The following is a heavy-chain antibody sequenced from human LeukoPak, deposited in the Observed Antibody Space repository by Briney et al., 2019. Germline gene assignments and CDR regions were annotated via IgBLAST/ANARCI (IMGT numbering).Heavy chain of an antibody. CDR2: INPNSGGT. Sequence: GASVKVSCKASGYTFTGYYMHWVRQAPGQGLEWMGWINPNSGGTNYAQKFQGRVTMTRDTSISTAYMELSGLRSDDTAVYYCARALYSSSWYEAWGQGTLVTVSS. CDR3: ARALYSSSWYEA. J-gene: IGHJ5*02. D-gene: IGHD6-13*01. CDR1: GYTFTGYY. V-gene: IGHV1-2*02.